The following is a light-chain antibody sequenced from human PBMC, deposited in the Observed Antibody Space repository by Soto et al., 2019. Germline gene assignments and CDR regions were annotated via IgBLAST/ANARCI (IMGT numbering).Light chain of an antibody. J-gene: IGLJ1*01. CDR2: EVS. CDR3: SSYTSSSTYV. CDR1: SSDVGGYNY. Sequence: QSVLTQLDSVSGSPGQSSTISCTGTSSDVGGYNYVSWYQQHPGKAPKLMVYEVSNRPSGVSNRFSGSKSGNTASMTISGLQAEDEADYYCSSYTSSSTYVFGTGTKVTVL. V-gene: IGLV2-14*01.